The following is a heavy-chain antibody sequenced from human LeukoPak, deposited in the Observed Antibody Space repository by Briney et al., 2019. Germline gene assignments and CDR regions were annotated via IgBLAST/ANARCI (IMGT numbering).Heavy chain of an antibody. Sequence: SQTLSLTCTVSGGSLSSGSYYWSWIRQPAGKGLEWIGRIYTSGSTNYNPSLKSRVTISVDTSKHQFSLKLSSVTAADTAVYYCAREGEATMDYWGQGTLVTVSS. CDR3: AREGEATMDY. CDR1: GGSLSSGSYY. V-gene: IGHV4-61*02. J-gene: IGHJ4*02. CDR2: IYTSGST. D-gene: IGHD5-12*01.